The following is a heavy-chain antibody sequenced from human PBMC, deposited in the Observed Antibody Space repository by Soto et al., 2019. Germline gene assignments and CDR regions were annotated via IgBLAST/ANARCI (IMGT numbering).Heavy chain of an antibody. Sequence: GSLRLSCAASGFTFNNYAMNWVRQAPGRGLEWVSIISPNGDSTYYADPVKGRFTISRDNPQNTVFLQMNSLRAEDTAIYFWAKVRLPDYLRYAPHLWGQGTLVTVSS. CDR3: AKVRLPDYLRYAPHL. CDR2: ISPNGDST. J-gene: IGHJ3*01. CDR1: GFTFNNYA. D-gene: IGHD2-8*01. V-gene: IGHV3-23*01.